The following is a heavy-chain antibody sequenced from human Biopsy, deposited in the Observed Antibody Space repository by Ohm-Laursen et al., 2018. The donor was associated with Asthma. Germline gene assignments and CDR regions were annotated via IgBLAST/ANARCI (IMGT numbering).Heavy chain of an antibody. CDR3: ARHWDWGSFFDY. CDR2: ISYTGSA. Sequence: SETLSLTCTVSGGSMSSSSYYWGWIRQPPGKGLEWMGSISYTGSAYHNPSLKSRVTISVNTSKNHYSLKRSFVTAADTAVYYCARHWDWGSFFDYWGQGTPVTVSS. D-gene: IGHD7-27*01. CDR1: GGSMSSSSYY. V-gene: IGHV4-39*01. J-gene: IGHJ4*02.